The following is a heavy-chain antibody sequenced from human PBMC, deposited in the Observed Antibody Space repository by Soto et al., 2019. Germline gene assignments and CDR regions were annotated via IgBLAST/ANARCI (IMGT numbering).Heavy chain of an antibody. CDR3: ASLSRLEPRSAFDY. J-gene: IGHJ4*02. CDR1: GYIFTNYW. V-gene: IGHV5-51*01. Sequence: GESLKISCKGSGYIFTNYWIGLVLQMPGKGLEWMGIIYPGDSDTKYSPSFQGQVTISADKSINTAYLQWSSLKASDTAMYYCASLSRLEPRSAFDYWGQGTLVTVSS. D-gene: IGHD1-1*01. CDR2: IYPGDSDT.